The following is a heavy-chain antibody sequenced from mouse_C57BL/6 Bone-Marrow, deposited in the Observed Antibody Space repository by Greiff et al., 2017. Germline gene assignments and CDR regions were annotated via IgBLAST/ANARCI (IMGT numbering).Heavy chain of an antibody. D-gene: IGHD2-4*01. CDR1: GYTFTNYW. J-gene: IGHJ4*01. CDR3: ARSDEYDDYTMDY. Sequence: QVQLQQSGAELVKPGASVKLSCKASGYTFTNYWMHWVKQRPGQGLEWIGMMHPNGGSPDYNEKFKSEATLSVDKSSRTAYMELSSLTSEDSAVYYCARSDEYDDYTMDYWGQGTAVTVSS. V-gene: IGHV1-64*01. CDR2: MHPNGGSP.